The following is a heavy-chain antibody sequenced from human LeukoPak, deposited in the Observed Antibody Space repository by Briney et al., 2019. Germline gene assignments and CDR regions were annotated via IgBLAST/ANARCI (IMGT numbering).Heavy chain of an antibody. D-gene: IGHD3-3*01. CDR2: IYYSGST. CDR1: GGSISSSSYY. Sequence: SETLSLTCTVSGGSISSSSYYWGWIRHPPGKGLEWVGRIYYSGSTYYIPSLKSRVTISVDTSKNQFSLKLSSVTAADTAVYYCASLPLRFLEWLYAFDIWGQGTMVTVSS. CDR3: ASLPLRFLEWLYAFDI. J-gene: IGHJ3*02. V-gene: IGHV4-39*01.